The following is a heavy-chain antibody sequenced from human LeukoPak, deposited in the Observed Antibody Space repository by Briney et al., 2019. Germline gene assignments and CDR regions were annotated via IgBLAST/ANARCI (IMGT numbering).Heavy chain of an antibody. J-gene: IGHJ3*02. V-gene: IGHV4-34*01. CDR3: ARSQGAFDI. CDR1: GGSFSGYY. Sequence: SETLSLTCAVYGGSFSGYYWSWIRQPPGKGLEWIGGINHSGSTNYNPSLKSRVTISVDTSKNQFSLKLSSVTAADTAVYYCARSQGAFDIWGQGTMVTVSS. CDR2: INHSGST.